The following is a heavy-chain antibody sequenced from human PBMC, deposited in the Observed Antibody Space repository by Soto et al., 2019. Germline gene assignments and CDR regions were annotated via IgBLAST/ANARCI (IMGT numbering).Heavy chain of an antibody. J-gene: IGHJ6*04. V-gene: IGHV3-66*01. Sequence: EVQLVESGGDLVQPGGSLRLSCAASGFSVSIKYMSWVRQAPGKGLEWVSLIQSGGTTYYAGSVKGRFTISRDYSENTRFLQMNSLRVEDTAVYYCTRNDVHFNGDRYYGVPMDVWGEGATVTVSA. CDR1: GFSVSIKY. CDR3: TRNDVHFNGDRYYGVPMDV. D-gene: IGHD2-8*01. CDR2: IQSGGTT.